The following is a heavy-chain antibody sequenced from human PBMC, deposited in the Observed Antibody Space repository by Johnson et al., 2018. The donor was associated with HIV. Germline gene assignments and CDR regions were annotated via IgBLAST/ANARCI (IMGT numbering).Heavy chain of an antibody. Sequence: QVQLVESGEGVVQPGRSLRLSCAASGFTFSSYAMHWVRQAPGKGLEWVAVISYDGSNKYYADSVKGRFTISRDNSKNTLYLQMNSLRAGDTAVYYCARMMYSRGAFDIWGQGTMVTVSS. CDR2: ISYDGSNK. CDR3: ARMMYSRGAFDI. J-gene: IGHJ3*02. CDR1: GFTFSSYA. V-gene: IGHV3-30-3*01. D-gene: IGHD6-13*01.